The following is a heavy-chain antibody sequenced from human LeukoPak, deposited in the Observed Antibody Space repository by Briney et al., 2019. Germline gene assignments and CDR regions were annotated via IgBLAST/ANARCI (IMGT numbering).Heavy chain of an antibody. J-gene: IGHJ5*02. D-gene: IGHD2-2*01. CDR3: ARGAVVVPAAMPFRFDP. CDR1: GYTFTNYY. Sequence: ASVKVSCKASGYTFTNYYMHWVRQAPGQGLEWMGIINPSGGSTSYAQKFQGRVTMTRDTSTSTVYMELSSLRSEDTAVYYCARGAVVVPAAMPFRFDPWGQGTLVTVSS. CDR2: INPSGGST. V-gene: IGHV1-46*01.